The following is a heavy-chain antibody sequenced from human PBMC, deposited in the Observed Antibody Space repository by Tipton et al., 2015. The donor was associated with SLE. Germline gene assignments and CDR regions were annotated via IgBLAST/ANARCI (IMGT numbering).Heavy chain of an antibody. Sequence: QSGAEVKKPGASVKVSCKASGYTFTGYYLHWVRQAPGQGLEWVGRINPNSGDTNYAQKFQGRVTITRDTSISTTYMEVTRLKSDDTAVYYCATDSERWSHWGQGTLVTVSS. CDR3: ATDSERWSH. CDR1: GYTFTGYY. J-gene: IGHJ1*01. D-gene: IGHD1-1*01. V-gene: IGHV1-2*06. CDR2: INPNSGDT.